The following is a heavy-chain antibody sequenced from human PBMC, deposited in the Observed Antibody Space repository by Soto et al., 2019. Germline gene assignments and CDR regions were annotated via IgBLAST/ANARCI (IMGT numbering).Heavy chain of an antibody. Sequence: GGSLRLSCAASGFTFSSYAMSWVRQAPGKGLEWVSAISGSGGSTYYADSVKGRFTISRDNSKNTLYLQMNSLRAEDTAVYYCASPALFSRQRFVTKWGQGTLVTVSS. V-gene: IGHV3-23*01. J-gene: IGHJ4*02. D-gene: IGHD5-12*01. CDR2: ISGSGGST. CDR3: ASPALFSRQRFVTK. CDR1: GFTFSSYA.